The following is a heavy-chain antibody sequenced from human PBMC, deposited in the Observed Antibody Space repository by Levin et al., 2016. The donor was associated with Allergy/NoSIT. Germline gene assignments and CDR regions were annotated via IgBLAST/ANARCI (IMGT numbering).Heavy chain of an antibody. CDR2: LFYNGST. V-gene: IGHV4-39*01. D-gene: IGHD4-17*01. Sequence: SETLSLTCIVSGGSISMSTYYWGWIRQPPGKGLEWIGSLFYNGSTFYIPSLKSRVTMSVDTSKNQFSLRLTSVTAADTAVYFCAGDRLSETTVHDYWGQGTLVTVSS. CDR3: AGDRLSETTVHDY. CDR1: GGSISMSTYY. J-gene: IGHJ4*02.